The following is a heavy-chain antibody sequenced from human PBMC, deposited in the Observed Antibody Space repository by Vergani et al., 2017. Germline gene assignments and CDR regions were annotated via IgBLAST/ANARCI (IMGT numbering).Heavy chain of an antibody. J-gene: IGHJ4*02. CDR1: GFTFSSYG. V-gene: IGHV3-30*18. CDR2: ISYDGSNK. Sequence: VQLLESGGGLVQPGGSLRLSCAASGFTFSSYGMHWVRQAPGKGLEWVAVISYDGSNKYYADAVKGRFTISRDNYKNTLYLQMNSLRAEATAVYYCAKDSAGNGGVYFDYWGQGTLVTVSS. D-gene: IGHD2-8*02. CDR3: AKDSAGNGGVYFDY.